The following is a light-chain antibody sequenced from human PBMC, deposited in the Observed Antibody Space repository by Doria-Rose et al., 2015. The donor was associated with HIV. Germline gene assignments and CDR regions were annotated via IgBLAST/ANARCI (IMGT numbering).Light chain of an antibody. J-gene: IGKJ5*01. V-gene: IGKV1-16*02. CDR1: QDINTC. Sequence: ASQDINTCLAWFQQKPGKAPKSLIYAASSLHSGVPSKFRGSGSETDFTLTITSLQPEDFATYYCQQYKSYPITFGQGTRLEIK. CDR2: AAS. CDR3: QQYKSYPIT.